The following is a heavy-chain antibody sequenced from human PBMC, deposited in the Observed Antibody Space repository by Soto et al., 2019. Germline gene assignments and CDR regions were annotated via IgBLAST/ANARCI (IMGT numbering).Heavy chain of an antibody. CDR2: ISNRVTYT. D-gene: IGHD1-26*01. Sequence: GGSLRPSCTASTFTFKDYYMTWIRQAPGKGLEWISYISNRVTYTHAANPEKSGFTISRKNTRTAVNHHMSSLSDEDTALYYCARAAGSPIYNFDSWGQGTQVTVSS. V-gene: IGHV3-11*06. CDR3: ARAAGSPIYNFDS. CDR1: TFTFKDYY. J-gene: IGHJ4*02.